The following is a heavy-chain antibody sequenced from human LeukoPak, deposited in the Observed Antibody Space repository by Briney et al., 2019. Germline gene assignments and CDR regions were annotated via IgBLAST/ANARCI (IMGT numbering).Heavy chain of an antibody. Sequence: PTETLSLTCTVSGGSISSSSYYWGWIRQPPGKGLEWIGSIYYSGSTYYNPSLKSRVTISVDTSKNQFSLKLSSVTAADTAVYYCARSPGDIVVVAPTGDAFDIWGQGTMVTVSS. V-gene: IGHV4-39*07. CDR3: ARSPGDIVVVAPTGDAFDI. D-gene: IGHD2-15*01. CDR1: GGSISSSSYY. J-gene: IGHJ3*02. CDR2: IYYSGST.